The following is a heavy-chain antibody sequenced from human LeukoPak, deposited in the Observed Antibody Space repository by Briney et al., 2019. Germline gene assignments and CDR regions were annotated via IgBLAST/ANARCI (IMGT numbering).Heavy chain of an antibody. Sequence: GGSLRLSCVASGFTFSNYWMHWVRQPPGKGLVWVSRIYVDGRTTNYADSVKGRFTISRDNAKNTVYPEMNSLSVEDTATYYCIRDFRSADLWGQGTLVTVTS. V-gene: IGHV3-74*01. CDR2: IYVDGRTT. CDR3: IRDFRSADL. J-gene: IGHJ5*02. CDR1: GFTFSNYW.